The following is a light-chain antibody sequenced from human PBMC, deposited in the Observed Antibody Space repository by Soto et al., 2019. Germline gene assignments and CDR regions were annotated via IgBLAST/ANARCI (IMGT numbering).Light chain of an antibody. V-gene: IGKV3-15*01. CDR2: GAS. CDR3: QQYNNWPLT. CDR1: HRVSSY. J-gene: IGKJ4*01. Sequence: EIVLTQSPVTLSLSPGERATLSCRASHRVSSYLAWYQQKPGQAPRLLIYGASTRATGVPARFSGSGSGTVFTLTISSLQSEDFAVYYCQQYNNWPLTFGGGTKVDIK.